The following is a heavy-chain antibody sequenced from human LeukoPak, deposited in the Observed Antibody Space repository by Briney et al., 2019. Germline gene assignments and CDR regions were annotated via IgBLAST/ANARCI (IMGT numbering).Heavy chain of an antibody. Sequence: PSETLSLTCTVSGGSISSYYWSWIRQPPGKGLEWIGYIYYSGSTNYNPSLKSRVTISVDTSKNQFSLKLSSVTAADTAVYYCAGRNYYGSGSSAPFDYWGQGTLVTVSS. CDR3: AGRNYYGSGSSAPFDY. CDR2: IYYSGST. V-gene: IGHV4-59*01. D-gene: IGHD3-10*01. J-gene: IGHJ4*02. CDR1: GGSISSYY.